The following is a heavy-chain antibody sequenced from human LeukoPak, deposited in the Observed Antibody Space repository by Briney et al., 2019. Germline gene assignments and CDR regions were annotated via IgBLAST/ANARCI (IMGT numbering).Heavy chain of an antibody. V-gene: IGHV3-23*01. CDR2: ISGSGGST. CDR3: AKVGSSGYYEPFDY. J-gene: IGHJ4*02. Sequence: GGSLRLSXAASGFTFSSYAMSWVRQAPGKGLEWVSAISGSGGSTYYADSVKGRFTISRDNSKNTLYLQMNSLRAEDTAVYYCAKVGSSGYYEPFDYWGQGTLVTVSS. D-gene: IGHD3-22*01. CDR1: GFTFSSYA.